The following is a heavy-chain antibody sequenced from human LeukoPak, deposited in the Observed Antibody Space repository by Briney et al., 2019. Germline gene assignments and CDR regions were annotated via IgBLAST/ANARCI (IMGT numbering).Heavy chain of an antibody. Sequence: SQTLSLTCAISGDSVPSNSSVWNWLRQSPSRGLEWLGRTYYRSKWYNDYAVSVKSRITIKPDTSKNQFSLQLNSATPEDTAVYYCARLGLGGAFDIWGQGTMVTVSS. CDR3: ARLGLGGAFDI. CDR1: GDSVPSNSSV. J-gene: IGHJ3*02. D-gene: IGHD3-16*01. V-gene: IGHV6-1*01. CDR2: TYYRSKWYN.